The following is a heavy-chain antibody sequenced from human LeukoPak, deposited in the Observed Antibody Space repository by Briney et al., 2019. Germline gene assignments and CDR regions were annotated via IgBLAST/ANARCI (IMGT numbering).Heavy chain of an antibody. CDR2: ISAYNGNT. Sequence: ASVKVSCKASGGTFSSYAISWVRQAPGQGLEWMGWISAYNGNTNYAQKLQGRVTMTTDTSTSTAYMELRSLRSDDTAVYYCARDMLSNGLFDYWGQGTLVTVSS. D-gene: IGHD3-10*02. CDR3: ARDMLSNGLFDY. CDR1: GGTFSSYA. V-gene: IGHV1-18*01. J-gene: IGHJ4*02.